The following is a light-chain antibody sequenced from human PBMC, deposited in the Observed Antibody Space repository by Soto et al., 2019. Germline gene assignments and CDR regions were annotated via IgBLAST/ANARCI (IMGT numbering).Light chain of an antibody. CDR2: GAS. CDR3: QQYNNWPRT. Sequence: EIVMTQSPATLSVSPGERATLSCRASQIVIINLAWYQQKPGQPPRLLIYGASSRATGIPARFSGSGSGTEFTLTISSLQSDDSAVYFCQQYNNWPRTFGQGTKLDIK. CDR1: QIVIIN. J-gene: IGKJ1*01. V-gene: IGKV3-15*01.